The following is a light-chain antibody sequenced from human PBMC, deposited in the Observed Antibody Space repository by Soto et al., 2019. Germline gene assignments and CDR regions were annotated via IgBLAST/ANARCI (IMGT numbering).Light chain of an antibody. Sequence: DIVMTQSPDSLAVSLGERATINCKSSQSVLYSPNNKNYLAWYQQKPGQPPKLLIYWASTRESGVPDRFSGRGSGTDFTLTISSLQAEDVAVYYCQQYYTAPQRFGQGTKVEIK. CDR2: WAS. J-gene: IGKJ1*01. V-gene: IGKV4-1*01. CDR1: QSVLYSPNNKNY. CDR3: QQYYTAPQR.